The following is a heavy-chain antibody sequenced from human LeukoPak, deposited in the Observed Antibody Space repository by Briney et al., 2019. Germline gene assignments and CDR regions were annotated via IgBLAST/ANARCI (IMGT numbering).Heavy chain of an antibody. D-gene: IGHD2-15*01. CDR2: IYYSGTT. CDR1: GGSISNSYYY. V-gene: IGHV4-39*01. J-gene: IGHJ4*02. CDR3: ARHPRSLSGRGYFDY. Sequence: PSETLSLTCTVSGGSISNSYYYWGWTRQPPGEALEWIGSIYYSGTTYYKPSLKSRVTISVDTSKNQFSLRLSSVTAADTAVYYCARHPRSLSGRGYFDYWGQGTLVTVSS.